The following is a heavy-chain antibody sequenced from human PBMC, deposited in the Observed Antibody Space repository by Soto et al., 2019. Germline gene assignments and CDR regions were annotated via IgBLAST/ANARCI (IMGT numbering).Heavy chain of an antibody. D-gene: IGHD3-22*01. J-gene: IGHJ4*02. CDR3: ARLYYYDTSGYLRPFDY. V-gene: IGHV2-5*02. CDR1: GFSLSSSVVG. Sequence: SGPTLVNPTATLTLTCTFSGFSLSSSVVGVGWIRQPPGKALEWLALVFWDNDKRYSPSLKSRLTITKDASRNQVVLTMTNMDPVDTATYSCARLYYYDTSGYLRPFDYWGQATLVTVSS. CDR2: VFWDNDK.